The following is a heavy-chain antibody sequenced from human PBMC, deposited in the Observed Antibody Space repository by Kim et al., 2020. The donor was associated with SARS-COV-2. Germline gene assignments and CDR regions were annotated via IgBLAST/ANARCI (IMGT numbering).Heavy chain of an antibody. CDR2: STT. Sequence: STTPNAASVKGRFIISRDDSDNSLSLQMNSLKTEDTAVYYCTRGYNGLDPWGQGTLITVS. V-gene: IGHV3-72*01. CDR3: TRGYNGLDP. J-gene: IGHJ5*02. D-gene: IGHD1-1*01.